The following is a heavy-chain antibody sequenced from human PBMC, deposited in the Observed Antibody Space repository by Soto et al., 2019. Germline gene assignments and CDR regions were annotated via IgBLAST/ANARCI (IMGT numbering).Heavy chain of an antibody. CDR3: ARAGSIDDAFDV. CDR1: GYTFNRYG. D-gene: IGHD6-6*01. V-gene: IGHV1-18*01. CDR2: ISTYNHKT. Sequence: ASVKVSCKASGYTFNRYGVSWVRQAPGQGLEWMGWISTYNHKTNHTQKFQGGVTMTTDTSTSTVYMELRSLRSDDTAVYYCARAGSIDDAFDVWGQGTMVTVSS. J-gene: IGHJ3*01.